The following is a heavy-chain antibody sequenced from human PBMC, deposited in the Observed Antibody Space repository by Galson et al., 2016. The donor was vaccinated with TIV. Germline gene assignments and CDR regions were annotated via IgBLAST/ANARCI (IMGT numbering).Heavy chain of an antibody. Sequence: SVKVSCKASGGSFSSHTINWVRQAPGQGLEWMGRFIPMLRLPNYAQKFQDRVTITADESTSTVYMELRSLISEDTAVYYCARGSDYYDGSGYQNWGQGTLVTVSS. CDR3: ARGSDYYDGSGYQN. CDR2: FIPMLRLP. V-gene: IGHV1-69*02. D-gene: IGHD3-22*01. CDR1: GGSFSSHT. J-gene: IGHJ4*02.